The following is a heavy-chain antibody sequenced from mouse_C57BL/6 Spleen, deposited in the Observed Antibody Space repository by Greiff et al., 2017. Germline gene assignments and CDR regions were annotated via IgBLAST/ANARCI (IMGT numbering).Heavy chain of an antibody. V-gene: IGHV5-9*01. D-gene: IGHD2-3*01. J-gene: IGHJ4*01. CDR2: ISGGGGNT. Sequence: DVKLVESGGGLVKPGGSLKLSCAASGFTFSSYTMSWVRQTPEKRLEWVATISGGGGNTYYPDSVKGRFTISRDNAKNTLYLQMSSLRSEDTALYYCARRPDGYYGAMDYWGQGTSVTVSS. CDR3: ARRPDGYYGAMDY. CDR1: GFTFSSYT.